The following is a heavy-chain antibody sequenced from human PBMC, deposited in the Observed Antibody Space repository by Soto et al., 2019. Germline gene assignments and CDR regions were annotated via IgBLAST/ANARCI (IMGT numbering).Heavy chain of an antibody. CDR1: GFTFSSHC. D-gene: IGHD3-3*01. CDR3: ARDSFRDFWSDYSAYTWFDP. CDR2: IKPDGSEK. V-gene: IGHV3-7*01. J-gene: IGHJ5*02. Sequence: GGSLRLSCAASGFTFSSHCMSWVRQAPGKGLEWVANIKPDGSEKWYVDSVKGRFTISRDNAKNSLYLQMNSLRAEDTAVYYCARDSFRDFWSDYSAYTWFDPWGQGTLVTISS.